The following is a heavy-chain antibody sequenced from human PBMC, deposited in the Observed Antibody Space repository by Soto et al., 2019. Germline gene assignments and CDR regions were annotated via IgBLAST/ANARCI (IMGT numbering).Heavy chain of an antibody. CDR2: IKQDGSEK. CDR1: GFTFSSYC. D-gene: IGHD1-26*01. J-gene: IGHJ4*02. V-gene: IGHV3-7*01. CDR3: TRGGCISESYYCFDY. Sequence: GGSLRLSCAASGFTFSSYCMSWVRQAPGKGLEWVANIKQDGSEKYYVDSVKGRFTISRDNAENSLYLQMNSLRAEDTAVYYCTRGGCISESYYCFDYWGQGTLVTVSS.